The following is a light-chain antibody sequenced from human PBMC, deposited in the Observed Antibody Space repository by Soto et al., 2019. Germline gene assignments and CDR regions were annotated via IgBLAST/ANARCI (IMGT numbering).Light chain of an antibody. J-gene: IGKJ3*01. V-gene: IGKV3-20*01. CDR1: QSVSSSY. CDR2: GAF. CDR3: QQYGSSPLFT. Sequence: EIVLTQSPGTLSFSPGERATLSCRASQSVSSSYLAWYQQKPGQAPRLLIYGAFNRATGIPDRFSGSGSGTDFTLTISRLEPQDFAVYYCQQYGSSPLFTFGPGTKVDIK.